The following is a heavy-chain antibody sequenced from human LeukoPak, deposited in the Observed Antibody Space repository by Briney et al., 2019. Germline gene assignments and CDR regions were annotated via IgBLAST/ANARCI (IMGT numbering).Heavy chain of an antibody. D-gene: IGHD6-19*01. J-gene: IGHJ4*02. Sequence: SETLSLTCTVSGYSISNGYYWDWLRQPPGRGLEWIGKIYRSGSTSYNPSLKSRVTISVDTSKNQFSLKVNSVTAADTAVYYCARRHSSGWFYYWGQGALVTVSS. CDR2: IYRSGST. CDR1: GYSISNGYY. CDR3: ARRHSSGWFYY. V-gene: IGHV4-38-2*02.